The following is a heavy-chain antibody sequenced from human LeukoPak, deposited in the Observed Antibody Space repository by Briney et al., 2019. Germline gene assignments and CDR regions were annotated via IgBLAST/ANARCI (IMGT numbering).Heavy chain of an antibody. J-gene: IGHJ3*02. CDR3: ARDMLVANDAFDI. D-gene: IGHD2-15*01. V-gene: IGHV1-18*01. Sequence: ASVKVSCKASAYTFTNYGISWVRQVPGQGLEWMGWINTYNGNTNYAQKLQGRVTMTTDTSTSTAYMELRGLRSDDTAVYYCARDMLVANDAFDIWGQGTMVTVSS. CDR2: INTYNGNT. CDR1: AYTFTNYG.